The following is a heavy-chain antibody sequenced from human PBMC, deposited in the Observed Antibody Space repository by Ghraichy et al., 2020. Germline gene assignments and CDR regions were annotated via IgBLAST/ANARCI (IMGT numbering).Heavy chain of an antibody. V-gene: IGHV1-2*06. CDR2: INPNSGGT. CDR3: ARRSKVAAPGHYFDY. Sequence: ASVKVSCKASGYTFTGYYMNWVRQAPGQGLEWMGRINPNSGGTNYAQKFQGRVTMTRDTSTSTVYMEVSRLRSDDTAVYYCARRSKVAAPGHYFDYWGQGTLVTVPP. CDR1: GYTFTGYY. J-gene: IGHJ4*02. D-gene: IGHD6-19*01.